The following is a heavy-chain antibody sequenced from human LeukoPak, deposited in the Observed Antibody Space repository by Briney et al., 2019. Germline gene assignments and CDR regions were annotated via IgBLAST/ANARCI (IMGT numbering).Heavy chain of an antibody. V-gene: IGHV3-48*04. CDR1: GFTFSSFT. J-gene: IGHJ4*02. D-gene: IGHD6-19*01. CDR3: ARVYSSGWTY. Sequence: GGSLRLSCAASGFTFSSFTMNWVRQAPGKGLEWVSYISSSGSTIYYADSVKGRFTISRDNAKKSLYLQMNSLRAEDTAVYYCARVYSSGWTYWGQGTLVTVSS. CDR2: ISSSGSTI.